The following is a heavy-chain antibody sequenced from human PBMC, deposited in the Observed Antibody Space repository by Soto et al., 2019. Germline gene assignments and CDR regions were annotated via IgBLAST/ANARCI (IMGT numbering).Heavy chain of an antibody. CDR2: MNPNSGNT. D-gene: IGHD3-3*01. Sequence: QVQLVQSGAEVKKPGASVKVSCKASGYTFTSYDINWVRQATGQGLEWMGWMNPNSGNTGYAQKFQGRVTMTGNSSRSTAYMELSRLKSEYTDVYYCAVRFLEWLLSAYYYGMDDWGQGTTVTVSS. V-gene: IGHV1-8*01. CDR1: GYTFTSYD. CDR3: AVRFLEWLLSAYYYGMDD. J-gene: IGHJ6*02.